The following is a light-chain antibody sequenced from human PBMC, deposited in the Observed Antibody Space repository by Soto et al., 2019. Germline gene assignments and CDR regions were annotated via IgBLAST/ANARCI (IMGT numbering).Light chain of an antibody. Sequence: DIQMTQSPSTLSASVGDRVTITCRASQSISSWLAWYQQKPGKAPKLLIYDASSLESGVPSRFSGSGSGTEFTLAISSLQPEDFAVYYCQQYGSSPLTFGGGTKVEIK. CDR1: QSISSW. V-gene: IGKV1-5*01. CDR3: QQYGSSPLT. CDR2: DAS. J-gene: IGKJ4*01.